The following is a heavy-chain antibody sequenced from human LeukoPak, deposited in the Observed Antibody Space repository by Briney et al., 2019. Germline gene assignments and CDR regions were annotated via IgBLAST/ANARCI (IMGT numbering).Heavy chain of an antibody. CDR1: GFTFDDYA. J-gene: IGHJ4*02. CDR2: ISWNSGNI. V-gene: IGHV3-9*01. D-gene: IGHD3-3*01. Sequence: GRSLRLSCAASGFTFDDYAMHWVRQAPGKGLEWVSGISWNSGNIGYADSVKGRFTISRDNAKNSLYLQMDSLRAEDTALYYCAKADDFWSSPDYWGQGTLVTVSS. CDR3: AKADDFWSSPDY.